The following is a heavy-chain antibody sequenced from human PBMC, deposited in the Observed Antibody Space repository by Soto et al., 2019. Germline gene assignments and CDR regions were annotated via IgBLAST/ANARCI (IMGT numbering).Heavy chain of an antibody. CDR2: ISGSGGST. D-gene: IGHD5-12*01. Sequence: WGSLRLSCAASGFTFSSYAMSWVRQAPGKGLEWVSAISGSGGSTYYADSVKGRFTISRDNSKNTLYLQMNSLRAEDTAVYYCAKGARDGYTLWVFDYWGQGTLVPVSS. CDR1: GFTFSSYA. J-gene: IGHJ4*02. CDR3: AKGARDGYTLWVFDY. V-gene: IGHV3-23*01.